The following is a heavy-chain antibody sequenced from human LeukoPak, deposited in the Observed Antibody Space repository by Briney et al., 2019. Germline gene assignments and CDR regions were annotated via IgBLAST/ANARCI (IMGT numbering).Heavy chain of an antibody. V-gene: IGHV6-1*01. D-gene: IGHD2-2*01. CDR1: GDSVSSNSVT. Sequence: SQTLSLTCAISGDSVSSNSVTWNWIRQSPSRGLEWLGRTYYRSTWYNDYAVSVRGRITVNPDTSKNQFSLHLNSVTPEDTAVYYCARRLTQYDCFDPWGQGILVTVSP. J-gene: IGHJ5*02. CDR3: ARRLTQYDCFDP. CDR2: TYYRSTWYN.